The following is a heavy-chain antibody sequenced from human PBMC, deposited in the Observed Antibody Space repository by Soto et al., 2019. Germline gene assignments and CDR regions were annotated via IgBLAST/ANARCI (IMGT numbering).Heavy chain of an antibody. CDR2: INAGNGNT. J-gene: IGHJ4*02. Sequence: ASVKVSCKASGYTFTSYAMHWVRQAPGQRLEWMGWINAGNGNTKYSQKFQGRVTITRDTSASTAYMELSSLRSEDTAVYYCARGLDYSNYDYFDYWGQGTLVTVS. CDR3: ARGLDYSNYDYFDY. D-gene: IGHD4-4*01. V-gene: IGHV1-3*01. CDR1: GYTFTSYA.